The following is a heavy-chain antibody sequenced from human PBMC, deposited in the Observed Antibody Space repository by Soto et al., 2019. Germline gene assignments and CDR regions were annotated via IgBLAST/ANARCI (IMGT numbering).Heavy chain of an antibody. Sequence: PSEILSLTCTVSGGSISSGGYYWSWIRQHPGKGLEWIGYIYYSGSTYYNPSLKSRVTISVDTSKNQFSLKLSSVTAADTAVYYCARGVPASRSIAAEGGWFDPWGQGTLVTVSS. CDR3: ARGVPASRSIAAEGGWFDP. J-gene: IGHJ5*02. CDR1: GGSISSGGYY. CDR2: IYYSGST. V-gene: IGHV4-31*03. D-gene: IGHD6-13*01.